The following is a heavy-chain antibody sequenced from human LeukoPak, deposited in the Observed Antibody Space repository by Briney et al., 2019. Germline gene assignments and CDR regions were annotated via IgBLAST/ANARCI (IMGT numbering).Heavy chain of an antibody. Sequence: GGSLRLSCAASGFTFSTYNMNWVRQAPGKGLEWVSSISSSSNYIYYADPVKGRFTISRDNAKNSLYLQRNSLRVEDTDVYYCARDVGASAPDAFDIWGQGTMVTVSS. CDR2: ISSSSNYI. CDR1: GFTFSTYN. D-gene: IGHD1-26*01. V-gene: IGHV3-21*01. CDR3: ARDVGASAPDAFDI. J-gene: IGHJ3*02.